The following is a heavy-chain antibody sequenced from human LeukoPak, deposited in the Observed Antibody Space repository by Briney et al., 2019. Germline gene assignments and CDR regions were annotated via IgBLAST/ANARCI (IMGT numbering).Heavy chain of an antibody. D-gene: IGHD3-10*01. CDR1: GFTVSSNY. J-gene: IGHJ4*02. CDR2: IYSGGST. V-gene: IGHV3-66*02. CDR3: ARDAMYYYGSGRYN. Sequence: GGSLRLSCAASGFTVSSNYMSWVRQAPGKGLEWVSVIYSGGSTYYADSVEGRFTISRDNSKNTLYLQMNSLRAEDTAVYYRARDAMYYYGSGRYNWGQGTLVTVSS.